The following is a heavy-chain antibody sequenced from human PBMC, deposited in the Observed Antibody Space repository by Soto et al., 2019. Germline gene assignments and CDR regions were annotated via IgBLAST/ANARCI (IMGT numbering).Heavy chain of an antibody. D-gene: IGHD3-16*01. J-gene: IGHJ4*02. CDR3: ARSLGELLDDY. V-gene: IGHV3-33*01. Sequence: QVQLVESGGGVVQPGRSLRLSCAASGFTFSSYGMHWVRQAPGKGLEWVAVIWYDGSNKYYADSVKGRFTISRDNSKNTLYLLMNSLRAEDTAVYYCARSLGELLDDYWGQGTLVTVSS. CDR2: IWYDGSNK. CDR1: GFTFSSYG.